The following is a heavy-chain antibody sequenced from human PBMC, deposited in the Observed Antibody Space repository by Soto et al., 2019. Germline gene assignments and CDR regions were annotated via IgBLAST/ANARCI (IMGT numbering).Heavy chain of an antibody. CDR3: ARQDYGDYTGGMDV. J-gene: IGHJ6*02. CDR1: GGSISSYY. CDR2: IYYSGST. Sequence: SETLSLTCTVSGGSISSYYWSWIRQPPGKGLEWIGYIYYSGSTNYNPSLKSRVTISVDTSKNQFSLKLSSVTAADTAVYYCARQDYGDYTGGMDVWGQGTTVTVSS. D-gene: IGHD4-17*01. V-gene: IGHV4-59*08.